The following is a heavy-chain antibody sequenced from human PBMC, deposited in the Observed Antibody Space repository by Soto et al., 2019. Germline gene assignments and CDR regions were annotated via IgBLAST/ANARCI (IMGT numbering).Heavy chain of an antibody. CDR1: GFTFSSYA. D-gene: IGHD6-13*01. V-gene: IGHV3-23*01. CDR2: ISGSGGST. Sequence: GGSLRLSCAASGFTFSSYAMSWVRQAPGKGLEWVSAISGSGGSTYYADSVKGRFTISRDNSKNTLYLQMNSLRAEDTAVYYCAKDPRSSWYGVNWFDPWGQGTLVTVSS. J-gene: IGHJ5*02. CDR3: AKDPRSSWYGVNWFDP.